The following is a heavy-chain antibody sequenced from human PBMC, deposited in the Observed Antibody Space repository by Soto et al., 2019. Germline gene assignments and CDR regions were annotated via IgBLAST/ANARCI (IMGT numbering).Heavy chain of an antibody. CDR3: ARHTRGLLAARHYYYGMDV. CDR1: GYTFTCYY. J-gene: IGHJ6*02. Sequence: ASVKVSCKASGYTFTCYYMHWVRQAPGQGLEWMGWSNPNSGGTNYAQKFQGRVTMTRDTSINTADMELSRLRYDDTAVYYCARHTRGLLAARHYYYGMDVWGQGTTVTVSS. D-gene: IGHD6-6*01. CDR2: SNPNSGGT. V-gene: IGHV1-2*02.